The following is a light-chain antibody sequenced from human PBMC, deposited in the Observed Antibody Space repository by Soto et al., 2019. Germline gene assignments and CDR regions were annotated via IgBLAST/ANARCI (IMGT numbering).Light chain of an antibody. Sequence: DLQMTQSPSSLSASVGDRVTITCRASQSIINYLNWYQQRPGKAPNLLIYAASSLQSEVPSRFSGSGSGTVFTLTISSLQPEDFATYYCQQSFITPYTFGQGTKLEI. V-gene: IGKV1-39*01. CDR1: QSIINY. CDR3: QQSFITPYT. CDR2: AAS. J-gene: IGKJ2*01.